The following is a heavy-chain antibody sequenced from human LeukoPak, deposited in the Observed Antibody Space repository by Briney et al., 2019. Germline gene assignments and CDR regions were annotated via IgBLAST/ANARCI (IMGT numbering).Heavy chain of an antibody. CDR3: ARNAVPAAMIYWFDP. Sequence: ASVKVSCKASGYTFTGYYMHWVRQAPGQGLEWMVWINPNSGGTNYAQKFQGRVTITRDTSISTAYMELSRLRSDDTAVYYCARNAVPAAMIYWFDPWGQGTLVTVSS. J-gene: IGHJ5*02. CDR2: INPNSGGT. CDR1: GYTFTGYY. V-gene: IGHV1-2*02. D-gene: IGHD2-2*01.